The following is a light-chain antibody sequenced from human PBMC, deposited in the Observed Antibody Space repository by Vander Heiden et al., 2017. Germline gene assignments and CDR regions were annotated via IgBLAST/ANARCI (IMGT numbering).Light chain of an antibody. V-gene: IGLV2-11*01. CDR3: CSYSASYTLVL. Sequence: QSALPQPRSVSGSPGQSVTISCTGTSSDVGAYNYVSWYQQHPGKAPKLIIYDVSGRPSGVPDRFSGSKSDNTASLTISGLQAEDEADYFCCSYSASYTLVLFGGGTKLTVL. CDR2: DVS. J-gene: IGLJ2*01. CDR1: SSDVGAYNY.